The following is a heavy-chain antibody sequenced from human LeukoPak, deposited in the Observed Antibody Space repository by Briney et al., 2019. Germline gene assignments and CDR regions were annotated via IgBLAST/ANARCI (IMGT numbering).Heavy chain of an antibody. V-gene: IGHV1-46*01. D-gene: IGHD3-10*01. Sequence: ASVKVSSKASGYTFTSYYMHWVRHAPEQGLEWMGMINASGGNTSYAQKFQGIVTMTRDTSRSTVYMELSSLSSEDTAVYYCARSGGSGSYYILFDYWGQGTLVTVSS. CDR3: ARSGGSGSYYILFDY. J-gene: IGHJ4*02. CDR2: INASGGNT. CDR1: GYTFTSYY.